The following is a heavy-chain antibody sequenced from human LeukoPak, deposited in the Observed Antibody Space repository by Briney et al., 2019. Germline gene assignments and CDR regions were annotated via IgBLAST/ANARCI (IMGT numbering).Heavy chain of an antibody. CDR2: ISAYNGNT. CDR3: AREYCSSTSCYRKGFDY. CDR1: GYTFTSYG. J-gene: IGHJ4*02. V-gene: IGHV1-18*01. Sequence: ASVKVSCKASGYTFTSYGISWVRQAPGQGLEWMGWISAYNGNTNYAQKLQGRVTMTTDTSTSTAYMELRSLRSDDTAVYYCAREYCSSTSCYRKGFDYWGQGTLVTVSS. D-gene: IGHD2-2*01.